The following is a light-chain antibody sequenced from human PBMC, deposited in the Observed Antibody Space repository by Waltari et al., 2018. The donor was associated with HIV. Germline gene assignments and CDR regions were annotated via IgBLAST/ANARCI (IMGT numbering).Light chain of an antibody. CDR3: SAWDDKLTALV. V-gene: IGLV1-47*01. J-gene: IGLJ2*01. CDR1: SYNIGNNF. Sequence: QSVLTQPPSASGTPGQRVTISCSGNSYNIGNNFVSWYQQVPGMAPKRLSYQNDQRPSGVPDRFSGSKSGTSASLAISGLRSEDEADYYCSAWDDKLTALVFGGGTKLTDL. CDR2: QND.